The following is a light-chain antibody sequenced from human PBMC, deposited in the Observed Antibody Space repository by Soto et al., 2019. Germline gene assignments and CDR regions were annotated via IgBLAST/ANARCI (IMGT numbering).Light chain of an antibody. CDR3: QQRSEWPLT. V-gene: IGKV3-11*01. CDR2: DAS. J-gene: IGKJ4*01. Sequence: ELVLTQSPATLSLSPGERATLSCRASQSVSSYLAWYQQKPGQAPRLLIYDASNRATGIPARFSGSGSGTDFTLTISSLEPEDFAIYYCQQRSEWPLTFGGGTEVEIK. CDR1: QSVSSY.